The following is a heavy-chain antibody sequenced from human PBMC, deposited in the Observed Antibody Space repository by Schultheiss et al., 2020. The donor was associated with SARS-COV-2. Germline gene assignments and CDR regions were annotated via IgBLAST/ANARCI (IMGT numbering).Heavy chain of an antibody. D-gene: IGHD2-15*01. CDR1: GGSISSYY. V-gene: IGHV4-4*07. CDR2: IYTSGST. CDR3: ARDCSGGSCRDYYYYYGMDV. J-gene: IGHJ6*02. Sequence: ETLSLTCTVSGGSISSYYWSWIRQPPGKGLEWIGRIYTSGSTNYNPSLKSRVTMSVDTSKNQFSLKLSSVTAADTAVYYCARDCSGGSCRDYYYYYGMDVWGQGTTVTVSS.